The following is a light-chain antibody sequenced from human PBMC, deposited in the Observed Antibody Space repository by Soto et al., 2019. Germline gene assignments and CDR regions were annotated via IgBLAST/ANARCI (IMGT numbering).Light chain of an antibody. CDR2: GAS. V-gene: IGKV3-20*01. CDR1: QSVSSSY. J-gene: IGKJ1*01. Sequence: EIVLTQSPGTLSLSPGERATLSCRASQSVSSSYLAWYQQKPGQAPRLLIYGASSRATGIPDRFSGSGSGTDFPINISRLEPEDFAVYYCQQYGSSPEWTFGQGTKVEIK. CDR3: QQYGSSPEWT.